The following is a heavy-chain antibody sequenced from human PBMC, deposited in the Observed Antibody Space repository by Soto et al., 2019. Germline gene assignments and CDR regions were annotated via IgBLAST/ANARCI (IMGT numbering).Heavy chain of an antibody. CDR3: ARARIKNYGDYVLSPLSLYNWFDP. J-gene: IGHJ5*02. D-gene: IGHD4-17*01. Sequence: QVQLVESGGGVVQPGRSLRLSCAASGFTFSSYGMHWVRQAPGKGLEWVAVIWYDGSNKYYADSVKGRFTISRDNSKNTLYLQMNRMRAEDTAVYYCARARIKNYGDYVLSPLSLYNWFDPWGQGTLVTVSS. CDR1: GFTFSSYG. CDR2: IWYDGSNK. V-gene: IGHV3-33*01.